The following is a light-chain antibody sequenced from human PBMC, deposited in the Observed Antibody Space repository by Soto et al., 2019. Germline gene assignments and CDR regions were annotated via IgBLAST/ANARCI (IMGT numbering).Light chain of an antibody. CDR1: EDIDTS. J-gene: IGKJ1*01. V-gene: IGKV1-5*01. Sequence: DIQMTQSPSTLSVSLGDRITITCRASEDIDTSLAWFQQRPGKAPKVLIAGASGLMNGVPSTFSGSGSGTEFARTISSVQPDDFATYFCQHYDTFSWTFGQGTKVDIK. CDR3: QHYDTFSWT. CDR2: GAS.